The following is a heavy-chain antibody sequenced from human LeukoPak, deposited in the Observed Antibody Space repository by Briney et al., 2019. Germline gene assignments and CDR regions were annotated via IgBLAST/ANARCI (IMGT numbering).Heavy chain of an antibody. Sequence: ASVKVSCKASGYTFTSYYMHWVRQAPGQGLEWMGIINASGGSTSYAQKFQGRVTMTRDMSTSTVYMELSSLRSEDTAVYYCARARITIGRGVMYNDYWGQGTLVTVSS. CDR1: GYTFTSYY. CDR2: INASGGST. V-gene: IGHV1-46*01. D-gene: IGHD3-3*01. J-gene: IGHJ4*02. CDR3: ARARITIGRGVMYNDY.